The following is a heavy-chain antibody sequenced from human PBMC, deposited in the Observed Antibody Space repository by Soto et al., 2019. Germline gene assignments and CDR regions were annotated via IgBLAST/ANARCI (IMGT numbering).Heavy chain of an antibody. CDR2: INHSGST. V-gene: IGHV4-34*01. J-gene: IGHJ4*02. D-gene: IGHD5-12*01. Sequence: SETLSLTCAVYGGSFSGYYWSWIRQPPGKGLEWIGEINHSGSTNYNPSLKSRVTISVDTSKNQFSLKLSSVTAADTAVYYCARRRRDGYRPHYFGYWGQGTLVTVSS. CDR3: ARRRRDGYRPHYFGY. CDR1: GGSFSGYY.